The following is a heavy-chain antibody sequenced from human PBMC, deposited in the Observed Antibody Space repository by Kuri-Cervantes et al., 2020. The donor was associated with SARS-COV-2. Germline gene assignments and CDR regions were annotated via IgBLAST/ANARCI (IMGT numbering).Heavy chain of an antibody. CDR3: ARSGGSGPSRHPLPPIALDY. Sequence: GGSLRLSCAASGFTFSSYAMSWVRQAPGKRLEWVSAISGGGGSTYYADSVKGRFTISRDNAKNSLYLQMNSLRAEDTAVYYCARSGGSGPSRHPLPPIALDYWGQGTLVTVSS. V-gene: IGHV3-23*01. D-gene: IGHD2-15*01. J-gene: IGHJ4*02. CDR1: GFTFSSYA. CDR2: ISGGGGST.